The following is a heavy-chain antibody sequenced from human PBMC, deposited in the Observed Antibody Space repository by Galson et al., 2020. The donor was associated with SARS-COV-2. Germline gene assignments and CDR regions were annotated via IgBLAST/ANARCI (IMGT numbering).Heavy chain of an antibody. V-gene: IGHV3-11*06. D-gene: IGHD3-9*01. J-gene: IGHJ6*03. CDR3: ARDRPDYDILTGYYWSQTVRYYYYMDV. CDR2: ISSSSSYT. Sequence: GESLKISCAASGFTFSDYYMSWIRQAPGKGLEWVSYISSSSSYTNYADSVKGRFTISRDNAKNSLYLQMNSLRAEDTAVYYCARDRPDYDILTGYYWSQTVRYYYYMDVWGKGTTVTVSS. CDR1: GFTFSDYY.